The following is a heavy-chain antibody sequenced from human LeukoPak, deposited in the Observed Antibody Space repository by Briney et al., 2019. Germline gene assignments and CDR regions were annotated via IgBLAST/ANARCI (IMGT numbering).Heavy chain of an antibody. V-gene: IGHV3-23*01. Sequence: GGSLRLSCVASGFAFRSYGMSWVRQAPGKGLEWVSAISGTGSTTYYADSVKGRFTISRDNSKNTLYLQMNSLRAEDTAVYYCAKGRIFGVVMGFESWGQGTLVTVSS. J-gene: IGHJ5*01. CDR2: ISGTGSTT. CDR3: AKGRIFGVVMGFES. D-gene: IGHD3-3*01. CDR1: GFAFRSYG.